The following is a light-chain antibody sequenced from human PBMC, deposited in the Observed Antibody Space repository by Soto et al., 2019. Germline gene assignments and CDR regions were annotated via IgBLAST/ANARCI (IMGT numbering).Light chain of an antibody. V-gene: IGLV3-21*02. CDR2: DDT. J-gene: IGLJ1*01. Sequence: SYELTQPPSVSVAPGQTARITCGGNNIGRKSVHWYQQKPSQAPVLVVYDDTDRPSGIPERFSGSNSGNTAALTISRVEAGDEADYYCQVWDSSSDHYVFGTGTKLTVL. CDR1: NIGRKS. CDR3: QVWDSSSDHYV.